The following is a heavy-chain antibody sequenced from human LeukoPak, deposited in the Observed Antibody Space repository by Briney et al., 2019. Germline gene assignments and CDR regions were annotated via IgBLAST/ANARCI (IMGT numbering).Heavy chain of an antibody. CDR2: INHSGYT. CDR1: GVSFDDYY. Sequence: SETLSLTCAVSGVSFDDYYWSWVRQTPGKGLEWIGEINHSGYTNDSPSLKSRVTLSIDTSRKQFSLNLRSVTVADTGIYYCTRMTAGHDYWGRGTLVTVSS. CDR3: TRMTAGHDY. J-gene: IGHJ4*02. D-gene: IGHD2-21*02. V-gene: IGHV4-34*01.